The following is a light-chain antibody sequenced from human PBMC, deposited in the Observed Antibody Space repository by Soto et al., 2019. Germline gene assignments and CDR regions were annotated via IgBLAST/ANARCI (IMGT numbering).Light chain of an antibody. CDR3: CSYTGASTYV. Sequence: QSFLTQPASVSGSPGQSVTISCAGTSGDVGGYNYVSWYQQHPGKAPKLMIHAVTNRPSGVSNRFSGSKSGNTASLTISSLQAEDEADYYCCSYTGASTYVFGTGTKLTVL. CDR2: AVT. CDR1: SGDVGGYNY. J-gene: IGLJ1*01. V-gene: IGLV2-14*01.